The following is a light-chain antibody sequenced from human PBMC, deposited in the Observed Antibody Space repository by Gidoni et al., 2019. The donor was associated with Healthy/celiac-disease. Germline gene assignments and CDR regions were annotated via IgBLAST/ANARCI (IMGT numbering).Light chain of an antibody. CDR3: QQYYSTPWT. CDR1: QSVLYSSNNKSY. CDR2: WAS. V-gene: IGKV4-1*01. Sequence: DIVITQSPDYLAVSLGERATINCKSSQSVLYSSNNKSYFAWYQQKPGQPPKLLIYWASTRESGVPDRFSGSGSGTDFTLTISSLKAEDVAVYYCQQYYSTPWTFGQGTKVEIK. J-gene: IGKJ1*01.